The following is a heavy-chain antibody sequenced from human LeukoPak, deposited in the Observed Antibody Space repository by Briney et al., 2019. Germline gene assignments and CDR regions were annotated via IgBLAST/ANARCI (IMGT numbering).Heavy chain of an antibody. D-gene: IGHD2-21*02. CDR3: ARGLSAIVH. CDR1: GDSISGGGYY. V-gene: IGHV4-34*01. Sequence: PSETLSLTCTVSGDSISGGGYYWIWIRQHPGKGLEWIGEINHSGSTNYNPSLKSRVTISVDTSKNQFSLKLSSVTAADTAVYYCARGLSAIVHWGQGTLVTVSS. CDR2: INHSGST. J-gene: IGHJ4*02.